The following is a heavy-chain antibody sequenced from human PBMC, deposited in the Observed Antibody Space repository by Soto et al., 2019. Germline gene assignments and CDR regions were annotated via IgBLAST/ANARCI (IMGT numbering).Heavy chain of an antibody. CDR2: IYYSGST. CDR3: ARVGGSYTNFDY. D-gene: IGHD1-26*01. CDR1: GGSICSYD. J-gene: IGHJ4*02. V-gene: IGHV4-59*01. Sequence: SETLSLTCSLSGGSICSYDWGWIRQSPGKGLEYIGYIYYSGSTNYNPSLKTRVTISVDTSKNQFSLKLTSVTAADTAVYYCARVGGSYTNFDYWGQGTLVTVSS.